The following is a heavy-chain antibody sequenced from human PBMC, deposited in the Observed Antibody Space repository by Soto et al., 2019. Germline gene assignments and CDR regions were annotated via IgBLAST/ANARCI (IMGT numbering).Heavy chain of an antibody. CDR3: ERAGRYYYDRYDAFDI. D-gene: IGHD3-22*01. CDR2: IIPIFGTA. CDR1: GGTFSSYA. Sequence: SVKVSCKASGGTFSSYAISWVRQAPGQGLEWMGGIIPIFGTANYAQKFQGRVTITADESTSTAYMELSSLRSEDTAVYYCERAGRYYYDRYDAFDIWGQGTMVTVSS. V-gene: IGHV1-69*13. J-gene: IGHJ3*02.